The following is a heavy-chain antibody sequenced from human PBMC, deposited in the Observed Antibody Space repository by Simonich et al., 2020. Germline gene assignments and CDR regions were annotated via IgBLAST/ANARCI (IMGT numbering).Heavy chain of an antibody. D-gene: IGHD1-1*01. V-gene: IGHV4-34*01. J-gene: IGHJ4*02. CDR2: INHSGST. CDR1: GGPFSGYY. CDR3: ARHLQLGPFDY. Sequence: QVQLQQWGAGLLKPSETLSLTCAVYGGPFSGYYWSWIRQPTGKGLEWIGEINHSGSTNYNPSLKSRVTISVDTSKNQFSLKLSSVTAADTAVYYCARHLQLGPFDYWGQGTLVTVSS.